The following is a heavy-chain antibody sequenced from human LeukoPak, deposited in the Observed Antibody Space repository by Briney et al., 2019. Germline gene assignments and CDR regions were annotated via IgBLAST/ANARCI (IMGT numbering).Heavy chain of an antibody. Sequence: GGSLRLSRAASGFTFSSYEMNWVRQAPGKGLEWVSYISSSGSTIYYADSVKGRFTISRDNAKNSLYLQMNSLRAEDTAVYYCACSGSYGPFDYWGQGTLVTVSS. D-gene: IGHD1-26*01. V-gene: IGHV3-48*03. CDR1: GFTFSSYE. CDR2: ISSSGSTI. CDR3: ACSGSYGPFDY. J-gene: IGHJ4*02.